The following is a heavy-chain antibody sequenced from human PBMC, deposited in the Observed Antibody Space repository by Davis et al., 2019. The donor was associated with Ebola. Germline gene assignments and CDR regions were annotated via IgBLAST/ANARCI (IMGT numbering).Heavy chain of an antibody. CDR1: GGSISSGGYS. CDR3: ARDDFWSGYYGVYYGMDV. D-gene: IGHD3-3*01. J-gene: IGHJ6*02. V-gene: IGHV4-30-2*01. Sequence: LRLSCAVSGGSISSGGYSWSWIRQPPGKGLEWIGYIYHSGSTYYNPSLKSRVTISVDTSKNQFSLKLSSVTAADTAVYYCARDDFWSGYYGVYYGMDVWGQGTTVTVSS. CDR2: IYHSGST.